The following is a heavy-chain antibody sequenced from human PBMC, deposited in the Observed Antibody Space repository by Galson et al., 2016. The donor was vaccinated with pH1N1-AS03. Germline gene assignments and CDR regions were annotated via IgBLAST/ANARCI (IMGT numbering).Heavy chain of an antibody. CDR3: VRVAYVDEGFDS. J-gene: IGHJ4*02. CDR1: GFTFSTFA. V-gene: IGHV3-7*01. D-gene: IGHD2-21*01. CDR2: INQDESKK. Sequence: SLRLSCAASGFTFSTFAMSWVRQAPGKGLEWVANINQDESKKNYAVSVKGRFTISRDNAKNSMFLQMYSLRVEDTAVYYCVRVAYVDEGFDSGGQGTRVNVSS.